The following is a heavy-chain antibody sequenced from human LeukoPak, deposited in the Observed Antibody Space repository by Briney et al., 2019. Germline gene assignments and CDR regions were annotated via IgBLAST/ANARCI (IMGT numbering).Heavy chain of an antibody. CDR1: GYTFTSYG. D-gene: IGHD3-3*01. CDR2: ISAYNGNT. J-gene: IGHJ4*02. V-gene: IGHV1-18*01. Sequence: ASVKVSCKPSGYTFTSYGISWVRQAPGQGLEWMGWISAYNGNTNYAQKLQGRVTMTTDTSTSTASMELRSLRSDDTAVYYCARDSRSRITIFGVVNTNDYWGQGTLVTVSS. CDR3: ARDSRSRITIFGVVNTNDY.